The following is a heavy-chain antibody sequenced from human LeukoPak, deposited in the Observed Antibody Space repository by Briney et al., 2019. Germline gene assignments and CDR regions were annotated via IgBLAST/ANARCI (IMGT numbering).Heavy chain of an antibody. V-gene: IGHV4-39*01. CDR1: GGSISSSSYY. Sequence: SETLSLTCTVSGGSISSSSYYWGWIRQPPGKGLEWIGSIYYSGSTYYNPSLKSRVTISVDTSKNQFSLKLSSVTAADTAVHYCARHGDSSSWYADIFDYWGQGTLVTVSS. CDR2: IYYSGST. J-gene: IGHJ4*02. D-gene: IGHD6-13*01. CDR3: ARHGDSSSWYADIFDY.